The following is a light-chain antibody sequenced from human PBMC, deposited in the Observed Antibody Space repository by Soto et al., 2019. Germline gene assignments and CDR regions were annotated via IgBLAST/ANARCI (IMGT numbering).Light chain of an antibody. CDR3: QQSYSSIT. CDR1: QYISSF. Sequence: DIKMTQSPSSLSASVGDRVTITFRASQYISSFLNWYQQKPGTAPKLLIYAASNLQSGVPSRFSGSGSGTDFTLTISSLQPEDFATYYCQQSYSSITFGQGTRLEI. CDR2: AAS. V-gene: IGKV1-39*01. J-gene: IGKJ5*01.